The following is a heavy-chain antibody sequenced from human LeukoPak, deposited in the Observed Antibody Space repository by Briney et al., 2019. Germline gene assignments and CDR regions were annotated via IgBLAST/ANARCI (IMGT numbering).Heavy chain of an antibody. D-gene: IGHD2-15*01. CDR1: GFTFSSYA. CDR3: ARDCSGGSCQVRDY. CDR2: INWNGGST. V-gene: IGHV3-20*04. Sequence: PGGSLRLSCAASGFTFSSYAMSWVRQAPGKGLEWVSGINWNGGSTGYADSVKGRFTISRDNAKNSLYLQMNSLRAEDTALYYRARDCSGGSCQVRDYWGQGTLVTVSS. J-gene: IGHJ4*02.